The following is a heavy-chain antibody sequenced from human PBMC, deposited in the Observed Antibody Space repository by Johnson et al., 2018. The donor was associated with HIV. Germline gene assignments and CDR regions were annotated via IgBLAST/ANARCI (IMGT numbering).Heavy chain of an antibody. CDR3: ARDSSNSFRFEMYAFDI. V-gene: IGHV3-30*04. J-gene: IGHJ3*02. Sequence: QVQLVESGGGVVQPGRSLRLSCAASGFTFSSHAMHWVRQAPGKGLEWVTFISNDGSNKYYADSVQGRFTISRDNSKNTLYLQMNSLRPEDTAVYYCARDSSNSFRFEMYAFDIWGQGTMVTVSS. D-gene: IGHD6-6*01. CDR2: ISNDGSNK. CDR1: GFTFSSHA.